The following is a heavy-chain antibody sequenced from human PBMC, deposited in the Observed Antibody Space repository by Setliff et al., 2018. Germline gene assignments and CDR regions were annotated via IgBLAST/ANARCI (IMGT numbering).Heavy chain of an antibody. D-gene: IGHD2-2*01. CDR2: VYDSGTT. Sequence: WIRQPPGKGLEWIGTVYDSGTTYYNPSLKSRVTIFVDTSKNQFSLNLNSVTAADTGVYYCASCRYQVPYDYWGQGILVTVS. V-gene: IGHV4-39*01. J-gene: IGHJ4*02. CDR3: ASCRYQVPYDY.